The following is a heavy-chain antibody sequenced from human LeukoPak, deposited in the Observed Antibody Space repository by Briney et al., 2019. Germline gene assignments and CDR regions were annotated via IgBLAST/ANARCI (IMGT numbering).Heavy chain of an antibody. D-gene: IGHD3-22*01. CDR1: GFTVSTND. CDR2: ISYDGSNK. J-gene: IGHJ4*02. CDR3: ARAGMDSRGYYQGFDY. V-gene: IGHV3-30*03. Sequence: GDSLRLSCAASGFTVSTNDISWVRQAPGKGLEWVAVISYDGSNKYYADSVKGRFTISRDNSKNTLYLQMNSLRAEDTALYYCARAGMDSRGYYQGFDYWGQGTLVTVSS.